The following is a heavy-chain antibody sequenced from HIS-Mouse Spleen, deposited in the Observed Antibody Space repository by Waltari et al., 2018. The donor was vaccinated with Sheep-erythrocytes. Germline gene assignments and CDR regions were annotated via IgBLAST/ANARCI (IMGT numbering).Heavy chain of an antibody. Sequence: QVQLVQSGAEVKKPGASVKVSCKASGYTFTSYYMHGVRQAPGQGLDWKGKFIPSAGRTSDATKFQGRFTMTRDTSTSTVYMGLSSLRAEDTAVYYCARVPDDAFDIWGQGTMFTVSS. CDR2: FIPSAGRT. V-gene: IGHV1-46*03. J-gene: IGHJ3*02. CDR1: GYTFTSYY. CDR3: ARVPDDAFDI.